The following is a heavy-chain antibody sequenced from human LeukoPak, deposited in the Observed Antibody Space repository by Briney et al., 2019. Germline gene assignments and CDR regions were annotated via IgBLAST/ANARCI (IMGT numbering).Heavy chain of an antibody. CDR2: VKSDGTAT. J-gene: IGHJ4*02. CDR3: VRKFATGD. D-gene: IGHD1-14*01. V-gene: IGHV3-74*01. Sequence: GGSLRLSCAVSGFTFSSHLMHWVRQAQGTGLVWVSSVKSDGTATNYADSVKGRFTISRDNAKNTLYLQMNSLRVEDTAVYYCVRKFATGDWGQGTLVTVSS. CDR1: GFTFSSHL.